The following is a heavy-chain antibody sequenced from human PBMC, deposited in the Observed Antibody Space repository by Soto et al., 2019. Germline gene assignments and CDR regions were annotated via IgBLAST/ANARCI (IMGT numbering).Heavy chain of an antibody. CDR2: ISAYNGNT. CDR1: GYTFTSYG. D-gene: IGHD5-12*01. CDR3: ARDLASDGGYEFDY. V-gene: IGHV1-18*01. Sequence: VASVKVSCKASGYTFTSYGISWVRQAPGQGLEWMGWISAYNGNTNYAQKLQGRVTMTTDTSTSTAYMELRSLRSDDTAVYYCARDLASDGGYEFDYWGQGTLVTVSS. J-gene: IGHJ4*02.